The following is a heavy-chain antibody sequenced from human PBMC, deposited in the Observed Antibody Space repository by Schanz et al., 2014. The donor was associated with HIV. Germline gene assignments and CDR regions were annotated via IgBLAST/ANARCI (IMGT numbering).Heavy chain of an antibody. J-gene: IGHJ4*02. CDR1: GFNFNSYG. V-gene: IGHV3-30*18. Sequence: QVQLVESGGGVVQPGRSLRLSCVASGFNFNSYGMHWVRQAPGKGLEWVAVTSYDGTKKHYADSVKGRFTISRDNSKNSLSLLIKSLRAEDTAVYYCAKFGRLLGNFDDWGQGTLVTVSS. CDR3: AKFGRLLGNFDD. D-gene: IGHD2-15*01. CDR2: TSYDGTKK.